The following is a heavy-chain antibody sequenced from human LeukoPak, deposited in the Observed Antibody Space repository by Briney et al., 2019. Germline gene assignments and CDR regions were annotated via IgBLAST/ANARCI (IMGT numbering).Heavy chain of an antibody. CDR1: GFTFSSSG. V-gene: IGHV3-23*01. CDR3: AKMQGYFDY. Sequence: GGSLRLSCAASGFTFSSSGMSWVRQAPGKGLEWVSAISGGGDATYYADSVKGRFTISRDNSKNTLYLQMNSQRAEDTAVYYCAKMQGYFDYWVQGTLVTVSS. J-gene: IGHJ4*02. CDR2: ISGGGDAT.